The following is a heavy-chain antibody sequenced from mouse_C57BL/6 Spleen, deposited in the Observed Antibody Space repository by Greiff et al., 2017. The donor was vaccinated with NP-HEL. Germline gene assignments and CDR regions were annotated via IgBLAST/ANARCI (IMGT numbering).Heavy chain of an antibody. Sequence: QVHVKQSGAELVKPGASVKLSCKASGYTFTSYWMHWVKQRPGRGLEWIGRIDPNSGGTKYNEKFKSKATLTVDKPSSTAYMQLSSLTSEDSAVYYCARGLTGTGGYYFDYWGQGTTLTVSS. CDR1: GYTFTSYW. J-gene: IGHJ2*01. CDR3: ARGLTGTGGYYFDY. CDR2: IDPNSGGT. D-gene: IGHD4-1*01. V-gene: IGHV1-72*01.